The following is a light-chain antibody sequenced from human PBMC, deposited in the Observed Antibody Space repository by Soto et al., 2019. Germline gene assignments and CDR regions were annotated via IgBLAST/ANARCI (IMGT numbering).Light chain of an antibody. J-gene: IGKJ1*01. CDR1: QSISTW. CDR3: QQYNSYST. Sequence: DIQMTQSPSTLSASVGDRVTLTCRASQSISTWLAWYQQKPGKAPKLLICDASSLESGVPSRFSGSGSGTEFTLTISSLQPEDFASYYCQQYNSYSTFGQGTKVDIK. CDR2: DAS. V-gene: IGKV1-5*01.